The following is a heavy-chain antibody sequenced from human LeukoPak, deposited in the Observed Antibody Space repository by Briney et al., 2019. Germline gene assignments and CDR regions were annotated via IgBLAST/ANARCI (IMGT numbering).Heavy chain of an antibody. CDR1: GFTFSSYG. CDR3: AKDRRRALDAFDI. V-gene: IGHV3-30*18. Sequence: PGRSLRLSCAASGFTFSSYGMHWVRQAPGKGLEWVAVISYDGSNKYYADSVKGRFTISRDNSKNTLYLQMNSLRAEDTAVYYCAKDRRRALDAFDIWGQGTMVTVSS. D-gene: IGHD6-6*01. CDR2: ISYDGSNK. J-gene: IGHJ3*02.